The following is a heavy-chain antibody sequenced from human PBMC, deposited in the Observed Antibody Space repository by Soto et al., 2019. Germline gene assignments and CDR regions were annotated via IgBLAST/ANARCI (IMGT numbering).Heavy chain of an antibody. CDR1: GGSFSGYY. D-gene: IGHD2-8*02. CDR3: ARDKITGLFDY. CDR2: INHSGST. Sequence: QVQLQQWGAGLLKPSETLSLTCAVYGGSFSGYYWTWIRQPPGTGLEWIGEINHSGSTNYNPSLKSRATIAEDTSKNQFSLKPTSVTAADTAVYYCARDKITGLFDYWGQGTLVTVSS. V-gene: IGHV4-34*01. J-gene: IGHJ4*02.